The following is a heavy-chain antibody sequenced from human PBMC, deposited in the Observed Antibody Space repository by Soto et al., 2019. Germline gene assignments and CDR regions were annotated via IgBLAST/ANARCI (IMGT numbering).Heavy chain of an antibody. Sequence: GGSLRLSCAASRFTFSSYAMSWVRQARGKGLEWVSAISGSGGSTYYADSVKGRFTISRDNSKNTLYLQMNSLRAEDTAVYYCAKASTTYYDFWSGYYTGDWFDPGGQGTLVTVSS. CDR2: ISGSGGST. J-gene: IGHJ5*02. V-gene: IGHV3-23*01. D-gene: IGHD3-3*01. CDR1: RFTFSSYA. CDR3: AKASTTYYDFWSGYYTGDWFDP.